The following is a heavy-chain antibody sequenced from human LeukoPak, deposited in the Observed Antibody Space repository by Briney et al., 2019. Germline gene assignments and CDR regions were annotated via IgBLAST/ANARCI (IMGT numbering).Heavy chain of an antibody. J-gene: IGHJ3*02. Sequence: SVKVSCKASGGTFSSYAISWVRQAPGQGLEWMGGIIPIFGTANYAQKFQGRVTITADKSTSTAYMELSSLRSEDTAVYYCARGLVGGSGSFDAFDIWGQGTMVTVSS. CDR2: IIPIFGTA. CDR3: ARGLVGGSGSFDAFDI. V-gene: IGHV1-69*06. CDR1: GGTFSSYA. D-gene: IGHD3-10*01.